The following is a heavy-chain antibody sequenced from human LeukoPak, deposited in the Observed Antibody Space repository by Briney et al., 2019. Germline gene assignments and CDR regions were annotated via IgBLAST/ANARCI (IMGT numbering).Heavy chain of an antibody. CDR3: ARVFIGSGSYQDY. J-gene: IGHJ4*02. CDR2: ISSSGSTI. Sequence: PGGSLRLSCAASGFTFSSYEMSWVRQAPGKGLEWVSYISSSGSTIYYADSVKGRFTISRDNAKNSLYLQMNSLRAEDTAVYYCARVFIGSGSYQDYWGQGTLVTVSS. V-gene: IGHV3-48*03. CDR1: GFTFSSYE. D-gene: IGHD3-10*01.